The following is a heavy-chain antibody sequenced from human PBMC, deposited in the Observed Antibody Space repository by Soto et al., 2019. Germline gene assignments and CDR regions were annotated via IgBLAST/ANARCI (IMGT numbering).Heavy chain of an antibody. J-gene: IGHJ4*02. D-gene: IGHD2-21*02. CDR3: ARDRALVYCGGDCYPFDY. V-gene: IGHV1-69*13. CDR1: GGTFSSYA. Sequence: ASVKVSCKASGGTFSSYAISWVRQAPGQGLEWMGGIIPIFGTANYAQKFQGRVTITADESTSTAYMELSSLRSEDTAVYYCARDRALVYCGGDCYPFDYWGQGXLVTVYS. CDR2: IIPIFGTA.